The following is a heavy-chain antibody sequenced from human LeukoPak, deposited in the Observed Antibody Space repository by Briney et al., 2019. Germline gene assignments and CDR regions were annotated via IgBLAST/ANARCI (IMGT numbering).Heavy chain of an antibody. D-gene: IGHD3-10*01. V-gene: IGHV3-23*01. CDR3: AKDPLPVIATSYFDS. CDR1: GFTFSNYA. Sequence: GGSLRLSCAASGFTFSNYAMRWVRQAPGQGLEWVSGTSGSGDSTYYADSVKGRFTISRDNSKNTLYLQMNSLRAEDTAVYYCAKDPLPVIATSYFDSWGQGTLVTVSS. CDR2: TSGSGDST. J-gene: IGHJ4*02.